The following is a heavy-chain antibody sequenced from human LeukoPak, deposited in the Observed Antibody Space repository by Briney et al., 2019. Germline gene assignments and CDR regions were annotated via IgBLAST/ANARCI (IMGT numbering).Heavy chain of an antibody. Sequence: PGRSLRLSCAASGFTFDDYAMHWVRQAPGKGLEWVSGISWNSGSIGYADSVKGRFTISRDNAKNSLYLQMNSLRAEDMALYYCAKAPTEYYDGSGSYYFDYWGQGTLVTVSS. D-gene: IGHD3-22*01. CDR2: ISWNSGSI. CDR1: GFTFDDYA. V-gene: IGHV3-9*03. CDR3: AKAPTEYYDGSGSYYFDY. J-gene: IGHJ4*02.